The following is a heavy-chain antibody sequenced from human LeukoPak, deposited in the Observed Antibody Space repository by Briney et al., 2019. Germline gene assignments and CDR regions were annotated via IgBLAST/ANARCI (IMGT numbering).Heavy chain of an antibody. CDR2: ISSSSSYI. V-gene: IGHV3-21*01. Sequence: GGSLRLSCAASGISFSAYWMSWVRQAPGKGLEWVSSISSSSSYIYYADSVKGRFTISRDNAKNSLYLQMNSLRAEDTAVYYCASYYSSSWSPRLDYWGQGTLVTVSS. CDR1: GISFSAYW. J-gene: IGHJ4*02. D-gene: IGHD6-13*01. CDR3: ASYYSSSWSPRLDY.